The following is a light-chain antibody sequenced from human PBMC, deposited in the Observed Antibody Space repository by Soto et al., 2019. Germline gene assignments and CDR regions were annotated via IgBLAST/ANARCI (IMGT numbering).Light chain of an antibody. CDR1: SSNIGAGYD. CDR2: GNS. CDR3: QSYDSSLSGSYV. V-gene: IGLV1-40*01. J-gene: IGLJ1*01. Sequence: QSVLTQPPSVSGAPGQRVTISCTGSSSNIGAGYDVHWYQQLPGTAPKLLIYGNSNRPSGVPDRFSGSESGTSASLAITGRQAEDEADYYCQSYDSSLSGSYVFGTGTKGTVL.